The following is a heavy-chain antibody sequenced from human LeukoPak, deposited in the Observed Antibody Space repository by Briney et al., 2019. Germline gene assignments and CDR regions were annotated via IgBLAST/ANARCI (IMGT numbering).Heavy chain of an antibody. J-gene: IGHJ4*02. CDR1: GFTFSSYA. CDR3: AKAGWSWYFDS. Sequence: GGSLRLSCAASGFTFSSYAMTWVRQAPGKGLDWVSGISDNGDSTHYADSVKGRFTISRDNSKSMLYLQMSSLRAEDTAVYYCAKAGWSWYFDSWGEGTMVSVSS. D-gene: IGHD1-26*01. V-gene: IGHV3-23*01. CDR2: ISDNGDST.